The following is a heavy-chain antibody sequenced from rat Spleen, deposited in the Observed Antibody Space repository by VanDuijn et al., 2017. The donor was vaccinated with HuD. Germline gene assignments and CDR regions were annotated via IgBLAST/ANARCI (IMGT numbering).Heavy chain of an antibody. CDR2: ISSGGGFT. CDR1: GFTYSDYV. Sequence: EVQLVESGGGSVQPGRSLKLSCAASGFTYSDYVMAWVRQAPTKGLEWVASISSGGGFTFYRISVKGRFTISRDDATNTLYLQMDSLRSEDTATYYCATHTYYGYTYEIWFTYWGQGTLVTVSS. V-gene: IGHV5S13*01. CDR3: ATHTYYGYTYEIWFTY. J-gene: IGHJ3*01. D-gene: IGHD1-9*01.